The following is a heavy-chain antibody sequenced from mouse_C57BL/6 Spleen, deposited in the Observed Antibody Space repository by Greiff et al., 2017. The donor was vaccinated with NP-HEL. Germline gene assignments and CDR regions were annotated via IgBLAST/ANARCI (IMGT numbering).Heavy chain of an antibody. D-gene: IGHD1-1*01. CDR2: IDPETGGT. CDR3: TREGYGSSYSDY. V-gene: IGHV1-15*01. J-gene: IGHJ2*01. CDR1: GYTFTDYE. Sequence: VQLQQSGAELVRPGASVTLSCKASGYTFTDYEMHWVKQTPVHGLEWIGAIDPETGGTAYNQKFKGKAILTADKSSSTAYMELRSLTSEDSAVYYCTREGYGSSYSDYWGQGTTLTVSS.